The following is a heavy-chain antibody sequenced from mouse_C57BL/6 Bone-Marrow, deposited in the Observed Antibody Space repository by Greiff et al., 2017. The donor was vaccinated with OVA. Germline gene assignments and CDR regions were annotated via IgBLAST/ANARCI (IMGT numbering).Heavy chain of an antibody. CDR2: SRNKANDYTT. D-gene: IGHD1-1*01. CDR1: GFTFSDFY. J-gene: IGHJ1*03. Sequence: DVKLVESGGGLVQSGRSLRLSCATSGFTFSDFYMEWVRQAPGKGLEWIAASRNKANDYTTEYSASVKGRFIVSRDTSQSILYLQMNALRAEDTAIYYCARDAGYYGSSRYWYFDVWGTGTTVTVSS. CDR3: ARDAGYYGSSRYWYFDV. V-gene: IGHV7-1*01.